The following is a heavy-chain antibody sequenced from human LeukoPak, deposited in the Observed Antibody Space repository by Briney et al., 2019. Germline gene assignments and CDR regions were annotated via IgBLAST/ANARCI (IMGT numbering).Heavy chain of an antibody. CDR3: ARKSGWYAYYFDY. J-gene: IGHJ4*02. CDR1: GGSFSGYY. Sequence: PSETLSLTCAVYGGSFSGYYWSWIRQPPRKGLEWIGEINHSGSTNYNPSLKSRVTISVDTPKNQFSLKLSSVTAADTAVYYCARKSGWYAYYFDYWGQGTLVTVSS. CDR2: INHSGST. D-gene: IGHD6-19*01. V-gene: IGHV4-34*01.